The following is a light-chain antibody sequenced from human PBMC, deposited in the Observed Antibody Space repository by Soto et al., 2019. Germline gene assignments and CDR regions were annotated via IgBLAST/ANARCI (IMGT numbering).Light chain of an antibody. CDR1: SNDVGNYNY. J-gene: IGLJ1*01. Sequence: QSALTQPPSASGSPGQSVTISCTGTSNDVGNYNYVSWYQQHPGKAPKLMICEVSKRPSGVPDRFSGSKSGNTASLTVSGLQAEDEADYYCSSYAGTNTPYVFGTGTKVTVL. CDR2: EVS. CDR3: SSYAGTNTPYV. V-gene: IGLV2-8*01.